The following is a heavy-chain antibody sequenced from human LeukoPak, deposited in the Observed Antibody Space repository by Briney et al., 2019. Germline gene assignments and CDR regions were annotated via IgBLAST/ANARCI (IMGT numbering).Heavy chain of an antibody. CDR3: ARDMDTAMVPGVFDY. J-gene: IGHJ4*02. CDR2: IIPIFGTA. D-gene: IGHD5-18*01. CDR1: GGTFSSYA. Sequence: ASVTVSCKASGGTFSSYAISWVRQAPGQGLEWMGGIIPIFGTANYAQKFQGRVTITTDESTSTAYMDLSILRSDDTAVYYCARDMDTAMVPGVFDYWGQGTLVTVSS. V-gene: IGHV1-69*05.